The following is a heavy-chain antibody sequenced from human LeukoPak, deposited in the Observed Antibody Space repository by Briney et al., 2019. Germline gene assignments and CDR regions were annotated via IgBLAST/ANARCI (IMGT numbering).Heavy chain of an antibody. J-gene: IGHJ4*02. D-gene: IGHD1-1*01. V-gene: IGHV3-7*04. CDR1: GFTFTSYW. CDR2: IKEDGGDK. CDR3: ARGQNWNHDC. Sequence: GGSLRLSCAASGFTFTSYWMSRVRQAPGKGLEWVAHIKEDGGDKYYVDSVKGRFTISRDNAKNSLSLQMNSLRAEDTAVYYCARGQNWNHDCWGQGTLVTVSS.